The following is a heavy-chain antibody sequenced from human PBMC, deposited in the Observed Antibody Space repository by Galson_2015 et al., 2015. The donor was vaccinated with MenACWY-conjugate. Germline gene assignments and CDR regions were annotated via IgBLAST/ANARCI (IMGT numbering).Heavy chain of an antibody. CDR2: LTPHSGGA. J-gene: IGHJ6*03. CDR3: ARGYAGGHMDV. CDR1: GYTFTGFY. D-gene: IGHD2-2*01. Sequence: SCKASGYTFTGFYLHWVRQAPGQGLEWMGRLTPHSGGAEYAQKFQGRVTLSRDMSINTAYMELSSLRFDDTAIYYCARGYAGGHMDVWGEGTTVTVSS. V-gene: IGHV1-2*06.